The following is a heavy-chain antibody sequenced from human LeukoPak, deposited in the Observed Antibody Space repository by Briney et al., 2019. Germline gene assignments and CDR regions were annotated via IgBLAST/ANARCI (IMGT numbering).Heavy chain of an antibody. V-gene: IGHV4-38-2*01. CDR3: VGAHGSGIIRDY. CDR2: IYHSGTS. D-gene: IGHD3-10*01. CDR1: GYFIGSGQY. J-gene: IGHJ4*02. Sequence: SETLSLTCAVSGYFIGSGQYWGWIRQSPGKGLEWIGNIYHSGTSYYNPSLKSRMYLSIDTSKNQFSLNLTSVTATDTAVYYCVGAHGSGIIRDYWGQGLLVTVSS.